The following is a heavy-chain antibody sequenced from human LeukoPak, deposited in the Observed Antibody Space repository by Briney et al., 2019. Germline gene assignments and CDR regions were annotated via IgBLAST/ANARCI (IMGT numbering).Heavy chain of an antibody. Sequence: GGSLRLSCAASGFTFSSYAMSWVRQAPGKGLEWVSAISGSGGSTYYADSVKGRFTISRDNSKNTLYLQMNSLRAEDTAVYYCARAGTSLLFGMDVWGKGTTVTISS. V-gene: IGHV3-23*01. CDR2: ISGSGGST. CDR1: GFTFSSYA. J-gene: IGHJ6*04. D-gene: IGHD6-6*01. CDR3: ARAGTSLLFGMDV.